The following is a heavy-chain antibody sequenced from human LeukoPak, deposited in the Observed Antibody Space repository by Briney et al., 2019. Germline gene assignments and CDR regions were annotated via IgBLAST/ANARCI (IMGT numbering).Heavy chain of an antibody. Sequence: SETLSLTCAVYGGSFSGYYLSWIRQSPGKGLEWIGEINHSRTTNCNPSLKSRVTISVDTSKNQFSLKLTSVTAADTVVYYCARATRRDWGQYYFDYWGQGTLVTVSS. CDR1: GGSFSGYY. CDR3: ARATRRDWGQYYFDY. J-gene: IGHJ4*02. D-gene: IGHD7-27*01. CDR2: INHSRTT. V-gene: IGHV4-34*01.